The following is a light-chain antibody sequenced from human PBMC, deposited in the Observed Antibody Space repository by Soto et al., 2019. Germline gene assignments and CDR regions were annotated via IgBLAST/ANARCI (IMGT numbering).Light chain of an antibody. CDR3: SSYAGSNNWV. J-gene: IGLJ3*02. CDR2: EVN. Sequence: QSALTQPPCASGSLGQSVTISCTGTSSDVGGYNYVSWYQQHPGKAPKVMIYEVNKRPSGVPDRFSGSKSGNTASLTVSGLQAEDEADYYCSSYAGSNNWVFGGGTKLTVL. CDR1: SSDVGGYNY. V-gene: IGLV2-8*01.